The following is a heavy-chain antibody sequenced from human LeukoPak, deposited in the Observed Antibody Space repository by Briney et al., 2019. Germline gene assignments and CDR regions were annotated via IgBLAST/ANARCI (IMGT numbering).Heavy chain of an antibody. Sequence: SGTLSLTCAVYGGSFSGYYWSWIRQPPGKGLEWIGEINHSGSTNYNPSLKSRVTISVDTSKNQFSLKLSSVTAADTAVYYCARLPCNYGDPLDYWGQGTLVTVSS. CDR3: ARLPCNYGDPLDY. D-gene: IGHD4-17*01. CDR1: GGSFSGYY. CDR2: INHSGST. V-gene: IGHV4-34*01. J-gene: IGHJ4*02.